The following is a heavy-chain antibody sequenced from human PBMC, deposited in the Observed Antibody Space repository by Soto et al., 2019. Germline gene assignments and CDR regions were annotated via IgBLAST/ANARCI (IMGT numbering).Heavy chain of an antibody. D-gene: IGHD3-16*02. CDR2: ISWNSGTI. J-gene: IGHJ5*02. V-gene: IGHV3-9*01. CDR3: ARDSSYDYVWGSYRYAPQNWFDP. Sequence: PGGSLRLCWAASGFTIVDYAVRWVLQAPGKGLEWVTGISWNSGTIGYADSVKGRFTISRDNAKNSLYLQMNSLRDEDTAVYYCARDSSYDYVWGSYRYAPQNWFDPWGQGTLVTVSS. CDR1: GFTIVDYA.